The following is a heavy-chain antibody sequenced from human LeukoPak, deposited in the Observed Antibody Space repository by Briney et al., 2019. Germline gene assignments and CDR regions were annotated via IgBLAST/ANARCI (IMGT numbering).Heavy chain of an antibody. V-gene: IGHV3-53*01. J-gene: IGHJ6*03. Sequence: GGSPRLSCAASGFTVSSNYMSWVRQAPGKGLEWVSVIYSGGSTYYADSVKGRFTISRDNSKNTLYLQMNSLSAEDTAVYYCAGRSSEYYYYYYMDVWGKGTTVTVSS. CDR2: IYSGGST. D-gene: IGHD2-15*01. CDR3: AGRSSEYYYYYYMDV. CDR1: GFTVSSNY.